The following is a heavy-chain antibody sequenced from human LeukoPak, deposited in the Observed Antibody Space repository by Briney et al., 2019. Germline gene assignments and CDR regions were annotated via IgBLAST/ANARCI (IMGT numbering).Heavy chain of an antibody. D-gene: IGHD3-10*01. CDR2: IYDDGGT. CDR3: ARDRAGRRSSWVEFDL. CDR1: GFTVTSTH. J-gene: IGHJ5*02. Sequence: GGSLRLSCTVSGFTVTSTHMDWVRQAPGEGPEWVALIYDDGGTVYADSVKGRFTISRDNSKNMVYLQMNSLRPEDSAVYYCARDRAGRRSSWVEFDLWGRGTLVTVSS. V-gene: IGHV3-53*05.